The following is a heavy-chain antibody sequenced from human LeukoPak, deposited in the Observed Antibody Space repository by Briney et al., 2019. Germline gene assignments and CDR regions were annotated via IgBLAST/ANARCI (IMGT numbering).Heavy chain of an antibody. D-gene: IGHD3-10*01. J-gene: IGHJ6*02. CDR2: ISAYNGNT. CDR3: ARDSLSIWFGESHGMDV. CDR1: GYTFTSYG. Sequence: ASVKVSCKASGYTFTSYGISWVRQAPGQGLEWMGWISAYNGNTNYAQKLQGRVTMTTDTSTSTAYMELRSLRSDDTAVYYCARDSLSIWFGESHGMDVWGQGTTVTVSS. V-gene: IGHV1-18*01.